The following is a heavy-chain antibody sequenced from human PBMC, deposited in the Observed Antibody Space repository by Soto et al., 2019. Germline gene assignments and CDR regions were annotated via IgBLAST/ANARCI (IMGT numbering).Heavy chain of an antibody. D-gene: IGHD1-26*01. CDR3: ARSGTYSFDY. J-gene: IGHJ4*02. CDR1: AFTFSDHY. V-gene: IGHV3-72*01. Sequence: PGGALRLSCAASAFTFSDHYMDWVRQAAGKGLEWVGRSRNKANSYTIEYAASVKGRFTISRDDSQNSLYLQMNSLKTEDTAVYYCARSGTYSFDYCGQGTLATVSS. CDR2: SRNKANSYTI.